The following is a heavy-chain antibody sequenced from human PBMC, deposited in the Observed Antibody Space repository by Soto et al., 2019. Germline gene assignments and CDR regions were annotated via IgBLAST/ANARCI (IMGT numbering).Heavy chain of an antibody. J-gene: IGHJ4*02. CDR2: ISSDGSNE. Sequence: QVQVVESGGGVVQPGGSLRLSCAASGFTFSTYAMHWVRQAPGKGPDWAAFISSDGSNEYYADSVKGRFTISRDSSKKTLYLQMNSLRPEDTAVYCCVSRGISAFDHWGQGTLVTVSS. CDR1: GFTFSTYA. CDR3: VSRGISAFDH. D-gene: IGHD1-1*01. V-gene: IGHV3-30-3*01.